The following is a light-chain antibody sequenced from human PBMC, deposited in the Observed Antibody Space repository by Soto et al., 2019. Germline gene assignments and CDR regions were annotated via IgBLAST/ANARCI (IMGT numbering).Light chain of an antibody. CDR1: QTISSY. Sequence: DIQMTQSPSSLSASVGDRVTITCRASQTISSYLNWYQQKPGKAPKLLIYAASSLQSGVPSTFSGSGSGTEFTLTISSLQPEDFATYYCQQSYTFAYTFGQGTKLEIK. V-gene: IGKV1-39*01. CDR3: QQSYTFAYT. CDR2: AAS. J-gene: IGKJ2*01.